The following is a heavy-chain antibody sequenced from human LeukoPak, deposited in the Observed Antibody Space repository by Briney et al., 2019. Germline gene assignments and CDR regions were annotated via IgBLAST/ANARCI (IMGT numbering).Heavy chain of an antibody. CDR1: GFTFITYN. CDR3: ARDQGLLWFGVGL. J-gene: IGHJ2*01. Sequence: PGGSLRLSCAASGFTFITYNMNWVRQAPGKGLEWVSSISSSSSYIYYADSVKGRFTISRDNAKNSLYLQMNSLRAEDTAVYYCARDQGLLWFGVGLWGRGTPVTVSS. D-gene: IGHD3-10*01. V-gene: IGHV3-21*01. CDR2: ISSSSSYI.